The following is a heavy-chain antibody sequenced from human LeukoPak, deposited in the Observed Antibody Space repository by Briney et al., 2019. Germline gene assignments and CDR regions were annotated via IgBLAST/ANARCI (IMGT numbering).Heavy chain of an antibody. CDR3: ARDGGYYKDYYYGMDV. D-gene: IGHD3-9*01. V-gene: IGHV3-11*01. J-gene: IGHJ6*02. CDR2: ISSSGSTI. CDR1: GFTFSDYY. Sequence: PGGSLRLSCAASGFTFSDYYMSWIRQAPGKGLEWVSYISSSGSTIYYADSVEGRFTISRDNAKNSLYLQMNSLRAEDTAVYYCARDGGYYKDYYYGMDVWGQGTTVTVSS.